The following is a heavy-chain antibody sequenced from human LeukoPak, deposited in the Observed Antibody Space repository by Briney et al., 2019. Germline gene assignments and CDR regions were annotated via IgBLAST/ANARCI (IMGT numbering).Heavy chain of an antibody. CDR2: ISGSGGST. D-gene: IGHD6-13*01. J-gene: IGHJ4*02. V-gene: IGHV3-23*01. Sequence: GGSLRLSCAASGFTSSSYAMSWVRQAPGKGREWVSAISGSGGSTYYADSVKGRFTISRDNSKNTLYLQMNSLRAEDTAVYYCAKGEQLVQFPFDYWGQGTLVTVSS. CDR3: AKGEQLVQFPFDY. CDR1: GFTSSSYA.